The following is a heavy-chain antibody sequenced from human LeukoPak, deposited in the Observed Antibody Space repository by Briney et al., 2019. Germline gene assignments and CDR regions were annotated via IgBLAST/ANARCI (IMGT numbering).Heavy chain of an antibody. CDR2: IYYSGST. CDR3: ARESQQQLVRGWFDP. Sequence: SETLSLTCTVSGVSISSYYWSWLRQPPGKGLEWIGYIYYSGSTNYNPSLKSRVTISVDTSKNQFSLKLSSVTAADTAVYYCARESQQQLVRGWFDPWGQGTLVTVSS. J-gene: IGHJ5*02. V-gene: IGHV4-59*01. CDR1: GVSISSYY. D-gene: IGHD6-13*01.